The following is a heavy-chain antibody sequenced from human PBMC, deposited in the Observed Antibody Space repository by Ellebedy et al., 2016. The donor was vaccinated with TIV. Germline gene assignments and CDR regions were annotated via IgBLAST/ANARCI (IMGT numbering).Heavy chain of an antibody. J-gene: IGHJ4*02. Sequence: AASVKVSCKASGYTFTNYGISWVRHAPGQGIEWMGWISGYNGNTYSAQKLQGRVTMTTVTSTYTAYMELRSLGSDDTAVYYCASFVYGDYEDYWGQGALVTVSS. CDR3: ASFVYGDYEDY. CDR2: ISGYNGNT. CDR1: GYTFTNYG. V-gene: IGHV1-18*04. D-gene: IGHD4-17*01.